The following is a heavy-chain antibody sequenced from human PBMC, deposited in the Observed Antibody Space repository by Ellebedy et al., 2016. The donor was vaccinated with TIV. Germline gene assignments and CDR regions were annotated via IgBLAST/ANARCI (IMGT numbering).Heavy chain of an antibody. Sequence: GESLKISCAASGFTFDDYTMHWVRQAPGKGLEWVSLISWDGGSTYYADSVKGRFTISRDNAKNSMYLQMSSLRPEDTAVYYCARDGRGYAYADYWGQGALVTVSS. J-gene: IGHJ4*02. D-gene: IGHD5-18*01. CDR1: GFTFDDYT. V-gene: IGHV3-43*01. CDR2: ISWDGGST. CDR3: ARDGRGYAYADY.